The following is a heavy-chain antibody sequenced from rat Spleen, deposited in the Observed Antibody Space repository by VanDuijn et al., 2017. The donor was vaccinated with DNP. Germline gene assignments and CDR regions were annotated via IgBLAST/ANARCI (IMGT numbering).Heavy chain of an antibody. CDR3: ARVPRWGGYRDVMDA. CDR2: ISYDGSST. V-gene: IGHV5-29*01. D-gene: IGHD1-11*01. CDR1: GFTFSDYY. Sequence: EVQLVESDGGLVQPGRSLKLSCAASGFTFSDYYMAWVRQAPTKGLEWVATISYDGSSTYYRDSVKGRFTIARDNAKSTLYLQMDSLRSEDTATYYCARVPRWGGYRDVMDAWGQGASVTVSS. J-gene: IGHJ4*01.